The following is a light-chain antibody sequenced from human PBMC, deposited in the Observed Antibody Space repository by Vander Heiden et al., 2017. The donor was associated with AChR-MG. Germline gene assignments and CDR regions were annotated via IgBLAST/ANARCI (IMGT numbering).Light chain of an antibody. V-gene: IGKV1-39*01. CDR3: QQTDSIPLT. CDR1: QSINSY. CDR2: AAS. J-gene: IGKJ4*01. Sequence: DIQMTQSPSSLSASVGDRVTITCRASQSINSYLNWYQQKPGKAPKLLIYAASSLRSGVPSRFSGSGSGTDFTLTISRLQPEDFATYYCQQTDSIPLTFGGGPKVEIK.